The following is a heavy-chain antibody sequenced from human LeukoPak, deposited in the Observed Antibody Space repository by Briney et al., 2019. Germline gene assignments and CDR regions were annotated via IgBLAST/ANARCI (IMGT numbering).Heavy chain of an antibody. CDR2: ISSSSSYI. CDR1: GFTFSSYS. D-gene: IGHD6-13*01. CDR3: ASGTGDQWFYSSTGDY. V-gene: IGHV3-21*01. J-gene: IGHJ4*02. Sequence: GGSLRLSCAASGFTFSSYSMNWVRQAPGKGLEWVSSISSSSSYIYYADSVKGRFTISRDNAKNSLYLQMNSLRAEDTAVYYCASGTGDQWFYSSTGDYWGQGTLVTVSS.